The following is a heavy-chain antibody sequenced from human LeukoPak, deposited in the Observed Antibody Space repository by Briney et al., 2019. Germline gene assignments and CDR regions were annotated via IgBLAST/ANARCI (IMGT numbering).Heavy chain of an antibody. CDR1: GYTFTNFG. J-gene: IGHJ4*02. D-gene: IGHD2-2*02. CDR3: VRDLGAIPLIIFFDF. Sequence: ASVKVSCKASGYTFTNFGISWVRQAPGQGLEWMGWISAYNGNTNSAQKLQGRVTMTTDTSTSTAYMELRSLRSDDTAVYYCVRDLGAIPLIIFFDFWGQGTLLTVSS. CDR2: ISAYNGNT. V-gene: IGHV1-18*01.